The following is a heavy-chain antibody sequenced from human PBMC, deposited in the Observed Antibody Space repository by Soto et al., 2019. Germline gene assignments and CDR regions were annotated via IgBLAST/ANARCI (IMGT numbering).Heavy chain of an antibody. D-gene: IGHD3-9*01. CDR1: GYTFTGYY. CDR3: ARGTGTVLYYFDY. Sequence: ASVKVSCKASGYTFTGYYMHWVRQAPGQGLEWMGWINPNSGGTNYAQKFQGWVTMTRDTSISTAYMELSRLRSDDTAVYYCARGTGTVLYYFDYWGQGTLVTVSS. V-gene: IGHV1-2*04. J-gene: IGHJ4*02. CDR2: INPNSGGT.